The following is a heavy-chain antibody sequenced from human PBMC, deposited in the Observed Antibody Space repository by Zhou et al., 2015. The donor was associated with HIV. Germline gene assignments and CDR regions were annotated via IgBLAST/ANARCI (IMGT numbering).Heavy chain of an antibody. CDR2: IIPIFGTA. CDR1: GGTFSSYA. Sequence: QVQLVQSGAEVKKPGSSVKVSCKASGGTFSSYAISWVRQAPGQGLEWMGGIIPIFGTANYAQKFQGRVTITADESTSTAYMELSSLRSEDTAVYYCARDASRGSGWYERGGDYWGQGTLVTVSS. CDR3: ARDASRGSGWYERGGDY. D-gene: IGHD6-19*01. J-gene: IGHJ4*02. V-gene: IGHV1-69*01.